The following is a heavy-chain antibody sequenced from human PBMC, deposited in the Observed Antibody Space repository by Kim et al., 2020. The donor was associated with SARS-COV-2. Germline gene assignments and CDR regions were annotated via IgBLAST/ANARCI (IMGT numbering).Heavy chain of an antibody. V-gene: IGHV1-3*01. J-gene: IGHJ4*02. CDR3: ARVGYEDYGDYIFDY. D-gene: IGHD4-17*01. Sequence: SPKCPGRVTITRDTSASTAYMELSSLRSEDTAVYYCARVGYEDYGDYIFDYWGQGTLVTVSS.